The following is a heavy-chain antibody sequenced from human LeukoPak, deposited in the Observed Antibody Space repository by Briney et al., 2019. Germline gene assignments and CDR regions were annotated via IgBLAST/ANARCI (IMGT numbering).Heavy chain of an antibody. Sequence: PSETPSLTCSVSGYSFTSGHYWGWIRQPPGKGLEWIANIYHTGSAHYNPSLKSRVTISVDTSTNQFSLKLSSVTAADTAVYYCARYCTSTTCILRGFDYWGQGTLVTVSS. D-gene: IGHD2-2*01. CDR2: IYHTGSA. CDR1: GYSFTSGHY. CDR3: ARYCTSTTCILRGFDY. V-gene: IGHV4-38-2*01. J-gene: IGHJ4*02.